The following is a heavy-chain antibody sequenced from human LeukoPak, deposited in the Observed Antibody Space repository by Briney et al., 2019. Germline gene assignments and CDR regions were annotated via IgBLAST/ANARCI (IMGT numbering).Heavy chain of an antibody. Sequence: GGSLRLSCAASGFAVRSNYMSWVRQAPGKRLEWVSVIYSGGSTYYADSVKGRFTISRDNSKNTLYLQMNSLRAEDTAVYYCARDSPPYHGLDYWGQGTLVTVSS. V-gene: IGHV3-53*01. D-gene: IGHD1-14*01. CDR3: ARDSPPYHGLDY. CDR1: GFAVRSNY. J-gene: IGHJ4*02. CDR2: IYSGGST.